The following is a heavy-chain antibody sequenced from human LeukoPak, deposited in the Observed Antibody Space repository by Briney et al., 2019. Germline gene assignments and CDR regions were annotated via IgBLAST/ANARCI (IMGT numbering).Heavy chain of an antibody. J-gene: IGHJ3*02. CDR2: ISSSSSYI. CDR3: ARIRAHSGYAFDI. Sequence: GGSLRLSCAASRFTFSSYAMSWVRQAPGKGLEWVSSISSSSSYIYYADSVKGRFTISRDNAKNSLYLQMNSLRAEDTAVYYCARIRAHSGYAFDIWGQGTMVTVSS. CDR1: RFTFSSYA. D-gene: IGHD6-13*01. V-gene: IGHV3-21*01.